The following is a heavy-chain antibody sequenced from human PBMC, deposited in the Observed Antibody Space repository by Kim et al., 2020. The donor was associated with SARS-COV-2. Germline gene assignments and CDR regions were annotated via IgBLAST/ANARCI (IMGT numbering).Heavy chain of an antibody. Sequence: SETLSLTCAVYGGSFSGYYWSWIRQPPGKGLEWIGEINHSGSTNYNPSLKSRVTISVDTSKNQFSLKLSSVTVADTAVYYCARGHGVYYYYGMDVWGQGTTVTVSS. J-gene: IGHJ6*02. CDR1: GGSFSGYY. V-gene: IGHV4-34*01. CDR3: ARGHGVYYYYGMDV. CDR2: INHSGST.